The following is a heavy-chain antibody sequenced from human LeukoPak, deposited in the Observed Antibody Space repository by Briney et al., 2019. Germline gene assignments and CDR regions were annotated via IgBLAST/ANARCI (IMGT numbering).Heavy chain of an antibody. CDR2: INHSGST. J-gene: IGHJ4*02. CDR1: GGSFSGYY. D-gene: IGHD3-22*01. CDR3: ARLHYYDSSGPDDY. V-gene: IGHV4-34*01. Sequence: SETLSLTCAVYGGSFSGYYWSWLRQPPGKGLEWIGEINHSGSTNYNPSLKSRVTISVDTSKNQFSLKLSSVTAADTAVYYCARLHYYDSSGPDDYWGQGTLVTVSS.